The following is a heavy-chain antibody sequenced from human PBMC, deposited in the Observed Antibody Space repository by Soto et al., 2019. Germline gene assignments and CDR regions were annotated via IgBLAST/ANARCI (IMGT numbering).Heavy chain of an antibody. D-gene: IGHD2-2*01. Sequence: GSVKVSCKASGYTFTSYDINWVRQATGQGLEWMGWMNPNSGNTGYAQKFQGRVTMTRNTSISTAYMELSSLRSEDTAVYYCAIVPAAKRDYYYYYYMDVWGKGTTVTVSS. J-gene: IGHJ6*03. CDR3: AIVPAAKRDYYYYYYMDV. CDR1: GYTFTSYD. CDR2: MNPNSGNT. V-gene: IGHV1-8*01.